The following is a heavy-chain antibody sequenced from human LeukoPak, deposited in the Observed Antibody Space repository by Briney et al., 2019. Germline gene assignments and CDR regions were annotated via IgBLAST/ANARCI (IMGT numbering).Heavy chain of an antibody. J-gene: IGHJ4*02. CDR2: ISGSGGST. CDR1: GFTFSSYA. CDR3: AKDYLTGGLWLPSPFDY. V-gene: IGHV3-23*01. D-gene: IGHD3-16*01. Sequence: GGSLRLSCAASGFTFSSYAMSWVRQAPGKGLEWVSAISGSGGSTYYADSVKGRFTISRDNSKNTLYLQMNSLRAEDTAVYYCAKDYLTGGLWLPSPFDYWGQETLVTVSS.